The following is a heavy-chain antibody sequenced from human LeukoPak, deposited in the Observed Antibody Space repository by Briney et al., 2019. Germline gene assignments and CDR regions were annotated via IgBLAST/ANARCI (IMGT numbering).Heavy chain of an antibody. J-gene: IGHJ4*02. CDR3: ARGRESHGHYFHF. CDR2: IFPLFETT. V-gene: IGHV1-69*13. CDR1: GGTFNNYA. D-gene: IGHD1-26*01. Sequence: SVKVSCKASGGTFNNYAINWVRQAPGQGLEWMGGIFPLFETTNYAQGFKGRVTITADDSTSTAYMELNSLRTEDTAVYYCARGRESHGHYFHFWGQGTLVTVSP.